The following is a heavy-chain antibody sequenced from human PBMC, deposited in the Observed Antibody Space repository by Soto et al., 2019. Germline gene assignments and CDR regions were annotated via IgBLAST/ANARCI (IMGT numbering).Heavy chain of an antibody. V-gene: IGHV3-30*18. CDR3: AKGGSGNYLTYYYYYGMDV. J-gene: IGHJ6*02. CDR2: ISYDGNNK. CDR1: GFTFSSYW. D-gene: IGHD3-22*01. Sequence: PGGSLRLSCAASGFTFSSYWMSWVRQAPGKGLEWVAVISYDGNNKYYADSVKGRFTISRDNSKNTVYLEMNNLRAEDTAMYYCAKGGSGNYLTYYYYYGMDVWGQGTTVTVSS.